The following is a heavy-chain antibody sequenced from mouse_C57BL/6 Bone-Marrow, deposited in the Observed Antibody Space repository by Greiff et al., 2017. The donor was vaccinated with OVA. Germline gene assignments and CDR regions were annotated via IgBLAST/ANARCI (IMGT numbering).Heavy chain of an antibody. J-gene: IGHJ4*01. CDR2: IYPRSGNT. CDR1: GYTFTSYG. Sequence: VQLQQSGAELARPGASVKLSCKASGYTFTSYGISWVKQRTGQGLEWIGEIYPRSGNTYYNEKFKGKATLTADKSSSTAYMELRSLTSEDSAVYFCARDPYYGSTSYAMDYWGQGTSVTVSS. V-gene: IGHV1-81*01. CDR3: ARDPYYGSTSYAMDY. D-gene: IGHD1-1*01.